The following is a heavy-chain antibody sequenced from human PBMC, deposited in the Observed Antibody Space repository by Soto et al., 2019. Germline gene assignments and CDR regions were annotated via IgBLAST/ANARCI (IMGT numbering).Heavy chain of an antibody. CDR3: AKDGSGSGSHYNSFGY. Sequence: EVQLVESEGGLIQPGGSLKLSCAASGFTVGNNYMSWVRQAPGKGLEWVSLIYSTGTTKYADSVKGRFTVSRDNAKNTLYLQMNSLRAEDTAVYYCAKDGSGSGSHYNSFGYWGQGTLVTVSS. V-gene: IGHV3-53*01. D-gene: IGHD3-10*01. CDR1: GFTVGNNY. J-gene: IGHJ4*02. CDR2: IYSTGTT.